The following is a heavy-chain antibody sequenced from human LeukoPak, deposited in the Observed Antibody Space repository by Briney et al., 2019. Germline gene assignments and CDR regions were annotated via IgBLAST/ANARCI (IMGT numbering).Heavy chain of an antibody. Sequence: SETLSLTCTVSGYSISSGYYWGWIRQPPGKGLEWIGSIYHSGSTYYNPSLKSRVTISIDTSKNQFSLRLTSVTAADTAVYYCARQTGSGLFILPGGQGTLVTVSS. J-gene: IGHJ4*02. CDR3: ARQTGSGLFILP. V-gene: IGHV4-38-2*02. D-gene: IGHD3/OR15-3a*01. CDR2: IYHSGST. CDR1: GYSISSGYY.